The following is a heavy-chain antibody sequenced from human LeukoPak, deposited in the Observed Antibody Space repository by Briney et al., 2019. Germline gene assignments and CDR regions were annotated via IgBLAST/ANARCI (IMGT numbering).Heavy chain of an antibody. CDR3: ARGVMYSGSYLGY. D-gene: IGHD1-26*01. Sequence: SETLSLTCAVYGGSLSGYYWSWIRQPPGKGLEWIGEINHSGSTNYNPSLKSRVTISVDTSKNQFSLKLSSVTAADTAVYYCARGVMYSGSYLGYWGQGTLVTVSS. J-gene: IGHJ4*02. V-gene: IGHV4-34*01. CDR2: INHSGST. CDR1: GGSLSGYY.